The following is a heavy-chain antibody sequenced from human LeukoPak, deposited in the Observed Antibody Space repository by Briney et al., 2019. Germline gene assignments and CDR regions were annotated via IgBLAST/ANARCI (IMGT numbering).Heavy chain of an antibody. CDR3: ARQYQGYYGSGSYYHFDY. CDR2: IYPGDSDT. CDR1: GYSFTSYW. Sequence: GESLKISCKGSGYSFTSYWIGWVRQMPGKGLEWMGIIYPGDSDTRYSPSLQGQVTISADKSISTAYLQWSSLKASDTAMYYCARQYQGYYGSGSYYHFDYWGQGTLVTVSS. D-gene: IGHD3-10*01. V-gene: IGHV5-51*01. J-gene: IGHJ4*02.